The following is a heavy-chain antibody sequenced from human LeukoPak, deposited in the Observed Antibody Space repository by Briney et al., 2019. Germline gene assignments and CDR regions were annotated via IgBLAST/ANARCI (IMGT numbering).Heavy chain of an antibody. CDR2: ISYDGSNK. J-gene: IGHJ4*02. V-gene: IGHV3-30-3*01. CDR1: GFTFSSYA. D-gene: IGHD5-24*01. CDR3: AKGLPRMATMVFDY. Sequence: PGGSLRLSCAASGFTFSSYAMHWVRQAPGKGLEWVAVISYDGSNKYYADSVKGRFTISRDNSKNTLYLQMNSLRAEDMALYYCAKGLPRMATMVFDYWGQGTLVTVSS.